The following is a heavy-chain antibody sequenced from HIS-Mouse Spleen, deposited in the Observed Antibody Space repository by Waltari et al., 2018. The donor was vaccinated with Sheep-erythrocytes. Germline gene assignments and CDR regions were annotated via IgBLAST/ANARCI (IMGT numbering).Heavy chain of an antibody. Sequence: EVQLVESGGGLVKPGGSLRLSCAASGFTFSNAWMSWVRQAPGKGLEWVGRIKSKTDGGKTDYAAPVKGRFTISRDDSKNTLYLQMNSLKTEDTAVYYCTTEGVGDYWGQGTLVTVSS. CDR1: GFTFSNAW. V-gene: IGHV3-15*01. J-gene: IGHJ4*02. CDR2: IKSKTDGGKT. D-gene: IGHD1-26*01. CDR3: TTEGVGDY.